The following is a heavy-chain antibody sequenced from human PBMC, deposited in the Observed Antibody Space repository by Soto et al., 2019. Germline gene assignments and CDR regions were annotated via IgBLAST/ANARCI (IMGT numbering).Heavy chain of an antibody. D-gene: IGHD6-25*01. J-gene: IGHJ3*02. CDR1: GFTFSTHA. CDR2: VDVGGGST. Sequence: EVQLLESGGGLVQPGGSLRLSCAASGFTFSTHAMIWVRQAPGKGLNWVSTVDVGGGSTYYTDSVKRRFTVSRDNSKNTVYLQLNTLRAEDTAIYVCARDSGPAGGGACDIWGQGTMVTVSS. V-gene: IGHV3-23*01. CDR3: ARDSGPAGGGACDI.